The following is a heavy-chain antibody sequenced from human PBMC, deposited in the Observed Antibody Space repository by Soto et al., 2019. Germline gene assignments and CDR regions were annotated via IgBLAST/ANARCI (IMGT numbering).Heavy chain of an antibody. D-gene: IGHD2-15*01. J-gene: IGHJ5*02. CDR1: RGTFNSYA. CDR3: ARVGGQNRWFDP. V-gene: IGHV1-69*13. Sequence: SVKVSCEASRGTFNSYAISWVRQAPGQWLEWIGGIIPFFGTANYAQKFQGRVTFTADESTSTAYMELSSLISEDTAVYYCARVGGQNRWFDPWGQGTLVTVSS. CDR2: IIPFFGTA.